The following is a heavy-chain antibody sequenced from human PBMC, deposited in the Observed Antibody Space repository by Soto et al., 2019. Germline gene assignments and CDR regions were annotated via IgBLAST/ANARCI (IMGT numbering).Heavy chain of an antibody. Sequence: PSGTLSLTCTVSGGSISRSSYYWGWIRQPPGKGLEWIGSIYYSGSTYYNPSLKSRVTISVDTSKNQFSLKLSSVTAADTAVYYCARTTYYYGSGSERNWFDPWGQGTLVTVSS. CDR2: IYYSGST. CDR1: GGSISRSSYY. D-gene: IGHD3-10*01. V-gene: IGHV4-39*01. J-gene: IGHJ5*02. CDR3: ARTTYYYGSGSERNWFDP.